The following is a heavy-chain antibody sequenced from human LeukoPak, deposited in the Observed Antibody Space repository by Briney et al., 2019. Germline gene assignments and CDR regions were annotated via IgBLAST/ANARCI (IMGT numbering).Heavy chain of an antibody. CDR3: ARVNSGSYYQYFDY. CDR2: IYHSGST. D-gene: IGHD1-26*01. Sequence: PSETHSLTCAVSGYSISGGYYWGWIRQPPGKGLEWIGSIYHSGSTYYNPSLKSRVTISVDTSKNQFSLKLSSVTAADTAVYYCARVNSGSYYQYFDYWGQGTLVTVSS. CDR1: GYSISGGYY. V-gene: IGHV4-38-2*01. J-gene: IGHJ4*02.